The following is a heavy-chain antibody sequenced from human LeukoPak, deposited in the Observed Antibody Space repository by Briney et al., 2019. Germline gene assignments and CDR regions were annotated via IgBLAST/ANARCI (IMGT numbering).Heavy chain of an antibody. CDR2: INPSGGNI. D-gene: IGHD6-13*01. CDR1: GYTFISYY. Sequence: ASVKVSRKASGYTFISYYMHWVRQAPGQGLEWMGIINPSGGNINYAQKFQGRVTVTRDTSTSTVYMELSSLRSEDTAVYYCARGGSVITATGTFFWGQGTLVTVSS. J-gene: IGHJ4*02. V-gene: IGHV1-46*01. CDR3: ARGGSVITATGTFF.